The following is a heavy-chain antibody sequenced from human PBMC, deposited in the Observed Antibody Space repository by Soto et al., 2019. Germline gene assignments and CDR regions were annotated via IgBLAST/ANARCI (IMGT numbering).Heavy chain of an antibody. CDR2: ISNTGHST. CDR3: AKLTTVFGEAVTLGYFDL. V-gene: IGHV3-23*01. Sequence: EVQLLESGGGLVQPGGSLRLSCAASGFTFSNYAMGWVRQAPGKGLQWVSAISNTGHSTYSSDSVKGRVTVSRDNSENALQLQMNSLRVDDTAVYYCAKLTTVFGEAVTLGYFDLWGRGTLVTVSS. J-gene: IGHJ2*01. CDR1: GFTFSNYA. D-gene: IGHD3-3*01.